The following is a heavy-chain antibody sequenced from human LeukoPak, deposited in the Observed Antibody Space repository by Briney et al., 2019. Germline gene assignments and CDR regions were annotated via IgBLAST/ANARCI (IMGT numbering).Heavy chain of an antibody. V-gene: IGHV1-69*13. CDR3: ASGYSYGSYLDY. CDR2: IIPIFGTA. J-gene: IGHJ4*02. CDR1: GGTFSSYA. D-gene: IGHD5-18*01. Sequence: SVKVSCKASGGTFSSYAISWVRQAPGQGLEWMGGIIPIFGTANYAQKFQGRVTITADESTSTAYMELSSLRSEDTAVYYCASGYSYGSYLDYWGQGTLVTVSS.